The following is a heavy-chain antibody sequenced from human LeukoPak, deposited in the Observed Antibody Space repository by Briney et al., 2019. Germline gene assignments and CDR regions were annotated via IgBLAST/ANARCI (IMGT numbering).Heavy chain of an antibody. Sequence: GGSLRLSCAASRFTFSYFAMHWVRQAPGKGLEWVAVLSDNGSNKFYADSVKGRFTISRDNSKNTLYLQMNSLRAEDTAFYYCAKDPHSSSWYYFDSWGQGTLVTVSS. CDR3: AKDPHSSSWYYFDS. V-gene: IGHV3-30*18. CDR2: LSDNGSNK. D-gene: IGHD6-13*01. CDR1: RFTFSYFA. J-gene: IGHJ4*02.